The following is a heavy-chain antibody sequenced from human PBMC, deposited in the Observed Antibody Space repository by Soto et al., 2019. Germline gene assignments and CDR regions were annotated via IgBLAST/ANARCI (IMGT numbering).Heavy chain of an antibody. Sequence: SVKVSCKASGGTFSSYAISWVRQAPVQGLEWMGGIIPIFGTANYAQKFQGRVTITADESTSTAYMELSSLRSEDTAVYYCAREGQLVRFYYYYGMDVWGQGTTVTVSS. CDR2: IIPIFGTA. CDR3: AREGQLVRFYYYYGMDV. CDR1: GGTFSSYA. J-gene: IGHJ6*02. V-gene: IGHV1-69*13. D-gene: IGHD6-6*01.